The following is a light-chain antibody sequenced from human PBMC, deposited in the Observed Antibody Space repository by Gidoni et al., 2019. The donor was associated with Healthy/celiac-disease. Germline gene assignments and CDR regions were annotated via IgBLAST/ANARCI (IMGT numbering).Light chain of an antibody. CDR1: QGVSNY. CDR2: AAS. CDR3: QKYNSAPLT. Sequence: DIQLTQSPSSLSASVGDRVTITCRASQGVSNYLAWYQQKPGKVPKLLIYAASTWQFGVPSRFSGSGSGTDFTLTISGLQPEDVATYFCQKYNSAPLTFGGGTKVEIK. V-gene: IGKV1-27*01. J-gene: IGKJ4*01.